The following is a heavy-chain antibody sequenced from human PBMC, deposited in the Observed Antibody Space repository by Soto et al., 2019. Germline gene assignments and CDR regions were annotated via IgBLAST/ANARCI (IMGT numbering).Heavy chain of an antibody. V-gene: IGHV4-61*01. CDR3: ARSPPGTAMVIVAY. Sequence: PSETLSLTCTVSGGSVTNGNYYWCWIRQPTGKGLEWIGYIYYSGSTNYNPSLKSRVTISVDTSKNQFSLKLSSVTAADTAVYYCARSPPGTAMVIVAYWGQGTLVPSPQ. CDR2: IYYSGST. CDR1: GGSVTNGNYY. J-gene: IGHJ4*02. D-gene: IGHD5-18*01.